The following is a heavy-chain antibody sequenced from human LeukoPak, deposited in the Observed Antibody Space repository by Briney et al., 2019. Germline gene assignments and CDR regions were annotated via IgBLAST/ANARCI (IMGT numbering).Heavy chain of an antibody. CDR1: GFTFSRYW. Sequence: GGSLRLSCAASGFTFSRYWMHWVRQAPGKGLMWVSRISPDGSTTLYADSVKGRFTISRDNAKNTLYLQMNSLRAEDTAVYYCARELQIRTASDYWGQGTLVTVSS. CDR3: ARELQIRTASDY. CDR2: ISPDGSTT. V-gene: IGHV3-74*03. J-gene: IGHJ4*02.